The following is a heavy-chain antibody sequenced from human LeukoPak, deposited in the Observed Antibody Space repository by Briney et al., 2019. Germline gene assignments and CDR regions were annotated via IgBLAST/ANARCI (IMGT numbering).Heavy chain of an antibody. CDR1: GYSISSGYY. D-gene: IGHD3-22*01. V-gene: IGHV4-38-2*02. CDR3: GTSSGYYYGHAFDI. J-gene: IGHJ3*02. CDR2: IYHSGST. Sequence: SETLSLTCTVSGYSISSGYYWGWIRQPPGKGLEWIGSIYHSGSTYYNPSLKSRVTISVDTSKNQFSLKLSSVTAADTAVYYCGTSSGYYYGHAFDIWGQGTMVTVSS.